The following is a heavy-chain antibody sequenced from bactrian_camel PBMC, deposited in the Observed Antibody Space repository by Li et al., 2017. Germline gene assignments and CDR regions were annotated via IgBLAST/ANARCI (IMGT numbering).Heavy chain of an antibody. CDR3: ATFGGGSWLANY. CDR1: GFTFSSYY. J-gene: IGHJ4*01. V-gene: IGHV3S40*01. D-gene: IGHD6*01. Sequence: DVQLVESGGGLVQPGGSLRLSCAASGFTFSSYYMSWVRQAPGKGLEWVSVINWSGGSTKYAASVKGRFTISRDKNTLYLQMNSLKSEDTALYYCATFGGGSWLANYWGQGTQVTVS. CDR2: INWSGGST.